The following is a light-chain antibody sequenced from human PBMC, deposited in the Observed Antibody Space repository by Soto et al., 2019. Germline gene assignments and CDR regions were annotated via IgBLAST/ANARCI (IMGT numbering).Light chain of an antibody. V-gene: IGLV2-14*03. CDR3: SSYTSSSTRV. CDR1: SSDVGGYHY. Sequence: QSVLTQPASVSGSPGQSITISCTGTSSDVGGYHYVSWYQQHPGKAPKLMIYEVSNRPSGASNRFSGSKSGNTASLTISGLQAEDEADYYCSSYTSSSTRVFGGGTQLTVL. CDR2: EVS. J-gene: IGLJ2*01.